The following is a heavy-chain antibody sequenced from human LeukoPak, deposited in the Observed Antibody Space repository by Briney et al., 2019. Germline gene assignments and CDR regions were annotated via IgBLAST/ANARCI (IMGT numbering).Heavy chain of an antibody. V-gene: IGHV3-48*01. CDR2: LSSGTSTI. J-gene: IGHJ3*02. CDR1: GFTLSSYS. CDR3: ARVLLERPGIDSFDI. Sequence: PGGSLRLSCAASGFTLSSYSMEWVRQAPGEGLEWVSHLSSGTSTIYYADSVKGRFTISRDNAKNSLYLQMNSLRAEDTAIYYCARVLLERPGIDSFDIWGRGTMVTVSS. D-gene: IGHD1-1*01.